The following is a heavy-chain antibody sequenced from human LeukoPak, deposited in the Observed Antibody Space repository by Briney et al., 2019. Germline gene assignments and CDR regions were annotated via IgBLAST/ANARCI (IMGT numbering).Heavy chain of an antibody. Sequence: SVKVSCKASGGTFSSYTISLVRQAPGQGLEWMGRIIPILGIANYAQKFQGRVTITADKSTSTAYMELSSLRSEDTAVYYCARDPRGGYYFDYWGQGTLVTVSS. CDR2: IIPILGIA. CDR3: ARDPRGGYYFDY. D-gene: IGHD3-10*01. V-gene: IGHV1-69*04. CDR1: GGTFSSYT. J-gene: IGHJ4*02.